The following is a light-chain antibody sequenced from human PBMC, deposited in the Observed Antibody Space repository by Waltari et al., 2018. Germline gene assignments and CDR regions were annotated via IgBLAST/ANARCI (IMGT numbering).Light chain of an antibody. CDR1: QSVLSSSNNKNY. V-gene: IGKV4-1*01. CDR2: WAS. Sequence: DIVMTQSPDSLAVSLGERATINCKSSQSVLSSSNNKNYLCWYQQKPGQPPKLLVSWASTRESGVPDRFSGSGSGTDFTLTISSLQAEDVAVYYCQQCYNFPYTFGQGTKLEIK. CDR3: QQCYNFPYT. J-gene: IGKJ2*01.